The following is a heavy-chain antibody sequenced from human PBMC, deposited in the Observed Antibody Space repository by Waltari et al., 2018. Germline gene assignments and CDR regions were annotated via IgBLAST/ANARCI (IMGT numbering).Heavy chain of an antibody. Sequence: QVQLVQSGAEVKKPGASGQVSCKASGDTFTGHSIHWVRQAPGKGLEWMGWINPNSGGTKYAQKFQGRVTMTRDTSISTAYMELSRLRSDDTAVYYCAREFVVVVAATPFDPWGQGTLVTVSS. V-gene: IGHV1-2*02. CDR1: GDTFTGHS. CDR3: AREFVVVVAATPFDP. J-gene: IGHJ5*02. CDR2: INPNSGGT. D-gene: IGHD2-15*01.